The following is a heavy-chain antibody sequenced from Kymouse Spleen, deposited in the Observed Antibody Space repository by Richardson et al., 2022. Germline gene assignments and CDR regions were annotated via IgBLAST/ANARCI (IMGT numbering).Heavy chain of an antibody. V-gene: IGHV4-4*02. J-gene: IGHJ4*02. CDR3: AREGGVLRFLEWLSLTT. Sequence: QVQLQESGPGLVKPSGTLSLTCAVSGGSISSSNWWSWVRQPPGKGLEWIGEIYHSGSTNYNPSLKSRVTISVDKSKNQFSLKLSSVTAADTAVYYCAREGGVLRFLEWLSLTTGAREPWSPSPQ. D-gene: IGHD3-3*01. CDR1: GGSISSSNW. CDR2: IYHSGST.